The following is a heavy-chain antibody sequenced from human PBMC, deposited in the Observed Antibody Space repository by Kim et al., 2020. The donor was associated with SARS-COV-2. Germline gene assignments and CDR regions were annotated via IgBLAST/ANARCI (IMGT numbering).Heavy chain of an antibody. Sequence: KYYSTSLKTRLTISKDTSKNQVVLTMTNMDPVDTATYYCARIAAAGTIQHWGQGTLVTVSS. V-gene: IGHV2-70*01. J-gene: IGHJ1*01. CDR2: K. CDR3: ARIAAAGTIQH. D-gene: IGHD6-13*01.